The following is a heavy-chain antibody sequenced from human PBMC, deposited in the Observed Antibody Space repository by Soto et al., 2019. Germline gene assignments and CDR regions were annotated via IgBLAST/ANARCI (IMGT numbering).Heavy chain of an antibody. V-gene: IGHV3-23*01. D-gene: IGHD6-6*01. Sequence: GGSLRLSCAASGFTFSSYAMSWVRQAPGKGLEWVSAISGSGGSTYYADSAKGRFTISRDNSKNTLYLQMNSLRAEDTAVYYCAKDHSSSYLPNWFDPWGQGTLVTVSS. J-gene: IGHJ5*02. CDR1: GFTFSSYA. CDR2: ISGSGGST. CDR3: AKDHSSSYLPNWFDP.